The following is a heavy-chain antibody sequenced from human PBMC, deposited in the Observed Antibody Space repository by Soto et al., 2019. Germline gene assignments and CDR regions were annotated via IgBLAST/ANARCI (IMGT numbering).Heavy chain of an antibody. Sequence: SVKVSCKASGGSFSTYTITWVRQAPGQGLEWMGRIIPILDVPNYAQKFQGRVTITADKSASTAYMELSSLRSDDTAVYYCARERGKYYDSSGYYSYYYGMDVWGQGTTVTVSS. CDR2: IIPILDVP. V-gene: IGHV1-69*04. J-gene: IGHJ6*02. CDR1: GGSFSTYT. D-gene: IGHD3-22*01. CDR3: ARERGKYYDSSGYYSYYYGMDV.